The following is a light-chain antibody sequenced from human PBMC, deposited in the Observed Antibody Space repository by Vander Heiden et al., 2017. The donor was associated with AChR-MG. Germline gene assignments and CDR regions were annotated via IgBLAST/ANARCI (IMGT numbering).Light chain of an antibody. V-gene: IGKV4-1*01. CDR3: QQDDSTPGT. Sequence: DIVMTQSPDSLAVSLGERATINGKSSQSVLYSSNNKNYLAWYQQKPGQPPKLLIYWASTRESGVPDRFSGSGSGTDFTLTISSLQAEDAAVYYCQQDDSTPGTFGPGTKVDIK. J-gene: IGKJ3*01. CDR1: QSVLYSSNNKNY. CDR2: WAS.